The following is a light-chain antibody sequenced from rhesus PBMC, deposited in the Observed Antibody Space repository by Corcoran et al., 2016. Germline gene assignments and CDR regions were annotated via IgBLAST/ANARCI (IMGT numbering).Light chain of an antibody. V-gene: IGKV1-22*01. CDR2: KVS. CDR1: QSISSW. Sequence: DIQMTQSPSSLSASVGDTVTITCRASQSISSWLDWYQQKPGKAPKVLIYKVSSLQRGFPSRFSGSGSGTDFTLTISRLQPEDFGIYYCQQYSSSPFTFGPGTKLDIK. J-gene: IGKJ3*01. CDR3: QQYSSSPFT.